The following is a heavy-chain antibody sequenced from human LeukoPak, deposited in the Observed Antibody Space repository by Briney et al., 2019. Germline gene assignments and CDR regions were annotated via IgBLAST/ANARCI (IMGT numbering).Heavy chain of an antibody. CDR2: INPNSGGT. CDR3: ARDPGRYNWFDP. V-gene: IGHV1-2*02. CDR1: GYTFTGYY. D-gene: IGHD3-10*01. Sequence: ASVKVSCKASGYTFTGYYMHWVRQAPGQGLEWMGWINPNSGGTNYAQKFQGRVTMTRDTSISTAYMELSRLRSDDTAVYYCARDPGRYNWFDPWGQGTLVTVSS. J-gene: IGHJ5*02.